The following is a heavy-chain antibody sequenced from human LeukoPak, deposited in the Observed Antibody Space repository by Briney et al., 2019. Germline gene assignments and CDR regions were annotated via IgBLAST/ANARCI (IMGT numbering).Heavy chain of an antibody. V-gene: IGHV1-2*02. J-gene: IGHJ4*02. Sequence: GASVKVSCKVSGYTLTELSMHWVRQAPGQGLEWMGIINPSGGSTSYAQKFQGRVTMTRDTSISTAYIELSRLRFDDTAVYYCAREAGGTWGATDYWGQGTLVTVSS. CDR1: GYTLTELS. CDR3: AREAGGTWGATDY. D-gene: IGHD1-26*01. CDR2: INPSGGST.